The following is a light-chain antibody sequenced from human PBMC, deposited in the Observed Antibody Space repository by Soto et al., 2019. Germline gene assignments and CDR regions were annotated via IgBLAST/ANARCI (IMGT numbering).Light chain of an antibody. CDR1: SSDVGGYNY. CDR3: SSYSRSSSTVV. Sequence: QSALTQPASVSGSPGQSITISCTGTSSDVGGYNYVSWYQQHPGKAPKLMIYDVNNRPSGVSNRFSGSKSGNTASLTISGLHADDEDDYYCSSYSRSSSTVVFGAGTKLTVL. V-gene: IGLV2-14*03. CDR2: DVN. J-gene: IGLJ2*01.